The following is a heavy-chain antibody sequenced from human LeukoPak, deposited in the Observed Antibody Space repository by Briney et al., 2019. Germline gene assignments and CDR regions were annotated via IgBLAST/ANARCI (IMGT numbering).Heavy chain of an antibody. V-gene: IGHV3-11*01. Sequence: GGSLRLSCAASGCTFLDYYMSWIGQAPGKGLEWVSYISSSGCTIYYADSVKGRFTISRDNAKNSLYLQMNSLRAEDTAVYYCARDRARYCSGGSCYTYFDYWGQGTLATVSS. D-gene: IGHD2-15*01. CDR1: GCTFLDYY. CDR3: ARDRARYCSGGSCYTYFDY. CDR2: ISSSGCTI. J-gene: IGHJ4*02.